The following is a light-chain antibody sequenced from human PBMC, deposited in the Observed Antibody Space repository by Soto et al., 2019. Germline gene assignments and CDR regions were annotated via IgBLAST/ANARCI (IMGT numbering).Light chain of an antibody. CDR3: AACEDSLSGFSV. V-gene: IGLV1-47*01. Sequence: QSVLTQPPSASGTPGQRVTVSCSGSSSNIGNNYVFWYQHLPGTAPKLLIYRNDQRPSGVSARFSGSKSGTSASLAISGLRCEEEADDDGAACEDSLSGFSVFGPGTKLTVL. CDR1: SSNIGNNY. J-gene: IGLJ2*01. CDR2: RND.